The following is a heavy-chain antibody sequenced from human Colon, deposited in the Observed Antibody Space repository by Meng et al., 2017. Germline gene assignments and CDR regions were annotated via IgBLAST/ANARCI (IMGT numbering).Heavy chain of an antibody. CDR1: GFTFSSYW. Sequence: GGSLRLSCAASGFTFSSYWMSWVCQAPGKGLEWVANIKQDGSEKYYVDSVKGRFTISRDNAKNSLYLQMNSLRAEDTAVYYCARDRSIAAAGIDQWGQGTLVTVSS. D-gene: IGHD6-13*01. CDR2: IKQDGSEK. V-gene: IGHV3-7*01. CDR3: ARDRSIAAAGIDQ. J-gene: IGHJ4*02.